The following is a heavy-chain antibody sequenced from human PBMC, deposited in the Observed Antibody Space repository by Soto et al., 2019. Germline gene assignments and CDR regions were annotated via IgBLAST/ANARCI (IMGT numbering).Heavy chain of an antibody. CDR1: GGSFSGYY. CDR3: ARDTEGTAMGPYFDY. CDR2: INHSGST. D-gene: IGHD5-18*01. Sequence: SETLSLTCAVYGGSFSGYYWNWIRQPPGKGLEWIGEINHSGSTNYNPSLKSRVTISVDTSKNQFSLRLSSVTAADTAVYYCARDTEGTAMGPYFDYWGQGTLVTVSS. V-gene: IGHV4-34*01. J-gene: IGHJ4*02.